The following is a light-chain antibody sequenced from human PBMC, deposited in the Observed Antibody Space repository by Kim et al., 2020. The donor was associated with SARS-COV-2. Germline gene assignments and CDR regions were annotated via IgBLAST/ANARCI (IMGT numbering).Light chain of an antibody. J-gene: IGKJ1*01. Sequence: ASVGDRVTITCRASQSINICLAWFQQKPGKVPKRLIYAASNLQSGVPSRFSGSGSGTEFTLTISSLQPDDFATYYCLQVKSYPLTFGQGTKVDIK. V-gene: IGKV1-17*03. CDR3: LQVKSYPLT. CDR1: QSINIC. CDR2: AAS.